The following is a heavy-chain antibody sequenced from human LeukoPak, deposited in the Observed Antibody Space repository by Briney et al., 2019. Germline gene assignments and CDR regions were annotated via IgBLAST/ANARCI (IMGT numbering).Heavy chain of an antibody. CDR1: GFTFSNYA. CDR3: AKAPVRGPTVVPAAIPNLPIDY. J-gene: IGHJ4*02. CDR2: ISGGGGST. D-gene: IGHD2-2*02. Sequence: PGGSLRLSCAASGFTFSNYAMSWVRQAPGKGLEWVSGISGGGGSTYYADSVKGRLTISRDNSKNTLYLQMNSLRAEDTAVYYCAKAPVRGPTVVPAAIPNLPIDYWGQGTLVTVSS. V-gene: IGHV3-23*01.